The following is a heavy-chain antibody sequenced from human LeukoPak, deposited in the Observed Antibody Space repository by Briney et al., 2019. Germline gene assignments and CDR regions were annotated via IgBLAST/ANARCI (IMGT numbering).Heavy chain of an antibody. Sequence: PGGSLRLSCAASGFTVSSNYMSWVRQAPGKGLEWVSVIYSGGSTYYADSVKGRFTISRDNSKNTLYLQMNSLRAEDTAVYYCARPTIAAAGNFEYWGQGTLVTVSS. CDR2: IYSGGST. V-gene: IGHV3-53*01. J-gene: IGHJ4*02. CDR1: GFTVSSNY. D-gene: IGHD6-13*01. CDR3: ARPTIAAAGNFEY.